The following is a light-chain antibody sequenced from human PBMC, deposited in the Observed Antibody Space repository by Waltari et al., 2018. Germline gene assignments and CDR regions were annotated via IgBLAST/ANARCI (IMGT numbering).Light chain of an antibody. CDR2: EVT. Sequence: QSALTQHASVSGSPGQSLTISCTGTSSDLGAYNFVSWYQQDPGKAPKVLIYEVTNRPSGVSDRFSGSKSGNTASLTISGLQAEDEGHYYCSSYVASSTLWVFGGGTKLTVL. CDR1: SSDLGAYNF. CDR3: SSYVASSTLWV. V-gene: IGLV2-14*01. J-gene: IGLJ3*02.